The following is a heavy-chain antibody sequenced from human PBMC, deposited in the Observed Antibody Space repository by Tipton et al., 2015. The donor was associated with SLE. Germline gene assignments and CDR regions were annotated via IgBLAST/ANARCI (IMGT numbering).Heavy chain of an antibody. J-gene: IGHJ4*02. V-gene: IGHV3-33*01. CDR3: ARGRGGEFLDY. CDR2: IWYDGSNK. CDR1: GFTFSTSA. D-gene: IGHD3-16*01. Sequence: SLRLSCAASGFTFSTSAMHWVRQAPGKGLEWVAVIWYDGSNKFYADSVKGRFTISRDNSKNTVSLQMNSLRVEDTAVYFCARGRGGEFLDYWGQETLVTVSS.